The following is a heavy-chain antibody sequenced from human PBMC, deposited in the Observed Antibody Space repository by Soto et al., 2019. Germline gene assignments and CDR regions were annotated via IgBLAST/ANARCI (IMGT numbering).Heavy chain of an antibody. CDR2: IKSKTDGGTT. D-gene: IGHD3-3*01. Sequence: GGSLRLSCAASGFTFSNAWMSWVRQAPGKGLEWVGRIKSKTDGGTTDYAAPVKGRFTISRDDSKNTLYLQMNSLKTEDTAVYYCTTEPYDFWSGAFDYWGQGTLVTVSS. J-gene: IGHJ4*02. CDR3: TTEPYDFWSGAFDY. CDR1: GFTFSNAW. V-gene: IGHV3-15*01.